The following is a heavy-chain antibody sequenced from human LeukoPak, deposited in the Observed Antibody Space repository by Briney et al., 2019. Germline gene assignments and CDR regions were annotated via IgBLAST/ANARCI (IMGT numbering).Heavy chain of an antibody. CDR3: ARDGVLDY. D-gene: IGHD3-10*01. CDR1: GYTFTNYY. CDR2: VNPNSGGT. J-gene: IGHJ4*02. Sequence: AAVKVSFKASGYTFTNYYMHWLRQPPGQGLEGMGWVNPNSGGTNYAQKFQGRVTMTRDTSISTAYMDLSRLGSDDTAVYYCARDGVLDYWGQGTLVTVSS. V-gene: IGHV1-2*02.